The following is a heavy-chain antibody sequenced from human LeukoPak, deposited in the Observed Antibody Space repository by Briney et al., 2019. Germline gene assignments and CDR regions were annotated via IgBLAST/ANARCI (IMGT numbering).Heavy chain of an antibody. V-gene: IGHV3-53*01. CDR3: ASLTYYYDSSGYYYLDYFDY. CDR1: GFTVSSNY. J-gene: IGHJ4*02. Sequence: GGSLRLSCAASGFTVSSNYMSWVRQAPGKGLEWVSVIYSGGSTYYADSVKGRFTISRDNSKNTLYLQMNSLRAEDTAVYYCASLTYYYDSSGYYYLDYFDYWGQGTLVTVSS. CDR2: IYSGGST. D-gene: IGHD3-22*01.